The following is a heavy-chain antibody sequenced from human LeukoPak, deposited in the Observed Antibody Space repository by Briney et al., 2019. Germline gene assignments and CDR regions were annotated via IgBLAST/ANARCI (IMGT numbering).Heavy chain of an antibody. D-gene: IGHD3-22*01. Sequence: SETLSLTCTVSGGSISSYYWSWIRQPPGKGLEWIGYIYYSGSTNYNPSLKSRVTISVDTSKNQFSLKLSSVTAADTAVYYCASATMIVVGNWFDPWGQGTLVTVSS. CDR3: ASATMIVVGNWFDP. CDR2: IYYSGST. CDR1: GGSISSYY. V-gene: IGHV4-59*01. J-gene: IGHJ5*02.